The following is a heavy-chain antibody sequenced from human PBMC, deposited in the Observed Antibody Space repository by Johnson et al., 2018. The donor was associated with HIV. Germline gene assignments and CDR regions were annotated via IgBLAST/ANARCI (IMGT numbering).Heavy chain of an antibody. CDR2: IYSGGST. J-gene: IGHJ3*02. Sequence: VQLVESGGGLVKPGGSLRLSCAASGFTFSNAWMSWVRQAPGKGLEWVSVIYSGGSTYYADSVKGRFTISRDNSNNTLELQMNNLRAEDTALYYWIWNDVAAFDIWGQGTMVTVSS. CDR1: GFTFSNAW. V-gene: IGHV3-66*01. D-gene: IGHD1-1*01. CDR3: IWNDVAAFDI.